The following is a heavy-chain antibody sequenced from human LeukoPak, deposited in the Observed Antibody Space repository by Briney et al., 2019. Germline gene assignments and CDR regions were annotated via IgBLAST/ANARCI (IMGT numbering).Heavy chain of an antibody. J-gene: IGHJ3*02. V-gene: IGHV4-59*01. CDR3: ARDLVTVTKGFDI. Sequence: SETLSLTCTVSGGSISTYYWSWIRQPPGKRLEWIGYILYTGNTNYNPSLKSRVTISIDTSKNQFSLKLSSVTAADTAVYYCARDLVTVTKGFDIWGQGTMVSVSS. D-gene: IGHD4-17*01. CDR1: GGSISTYY. CDR2: ILYTGNT.